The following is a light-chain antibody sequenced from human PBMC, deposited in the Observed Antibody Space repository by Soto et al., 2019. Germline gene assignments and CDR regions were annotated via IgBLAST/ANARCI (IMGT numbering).Light chain of an antibody. J-gene: IGKJ5*01. Sequence: EIMLTQSPATLSLSPGERATLSCRASQSVSRYLFWYQQKPGLAPRLLIYDASNRATGVPARFSGSGSGTDFTLTISSLEPEDFAVYYCQHRSVWPVSFGQGTRLEIK. CDR2: DAS. V-gene: IGKV3-11*01. CDR3: QHRSVWPVS. CDR1: QSVSRY.